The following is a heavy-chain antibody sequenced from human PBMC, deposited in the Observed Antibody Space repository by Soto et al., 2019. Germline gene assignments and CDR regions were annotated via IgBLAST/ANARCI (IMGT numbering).Heavy chain of an antibody. J-gene: IGHJ5*02. Sequence: GASVKVSCKASGGTFSSYAISCVRQAPGQGLEWMGGIIPIFGTANYAQKFQGRVTITADESTSTAYMELSSLRSEDTAVYYCARAAGNCSGGSCYIEPRFDPWGQGTLVTVSS. CDR2: IIPIFGTA. D-gene: IGHD2-15*01. V-gene: IGHV1-69*13. CDR1: GGTFSSYA. CDR3: ARAAGNCSGGSCYIEPRFDP.